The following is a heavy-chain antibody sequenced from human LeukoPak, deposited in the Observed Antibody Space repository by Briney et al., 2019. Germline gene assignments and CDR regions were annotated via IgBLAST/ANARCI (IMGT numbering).Heavy chain of an antibody. V-gene: IGHV3-11*01. CDR1: GFTFSDSF. Sequence: GESLTLSCAASGFTFSDSFMNWIRQAPGKGLEWLSYISHSGSNLDYAESVRGRFTISRDNANHSLYLQINGLRAEDTAVYYCGRGDSSGVPDYWGQGTLVTVSS. J-gene: IGHJ4*02. D-gene: IGHD3-22*01. CDR3: GRGDSSGVPDY. CDR2: ISHSGSNL.